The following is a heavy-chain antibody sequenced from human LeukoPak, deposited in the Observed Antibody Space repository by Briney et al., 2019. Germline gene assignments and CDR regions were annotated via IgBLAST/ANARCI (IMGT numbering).Heavy chain of an antibody. CDR1: GFTFSDFH. Sequence: GGSLRLSCAASGFTFSDFHMTWIRQAPGKGLEWVSYISGSSIYTRYADSVKGRFTISRDNAKNSLYLQMNSLRAEDTALYYCVRDISGYYFDYWGQGTLVTVSS. D-gene: IGHD3-22*01. V-gene: IGHV3-11*05. CDR3: VRDISGYYFDY. J-gene: IGHJ4*02. CDR2: ISGSSIYT.